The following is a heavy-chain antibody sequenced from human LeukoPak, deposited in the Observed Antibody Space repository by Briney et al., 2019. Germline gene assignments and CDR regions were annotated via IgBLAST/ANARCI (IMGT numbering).Heavy chain of an antibody. D-gene: IGHD4-17*01. Sequence: PSGTLSLTCAVSGGSISSSSWWSWVRQPPGKGLEWIGEIYHSGSTNYNPSLKSRVTISVGKSKNQFSLKLSSVTAADTAVYYCARDDYGDYVFRFWGQGTLVTVSS. V-gene: IGHV4-4*02. CDR1: GGSISSSSW. J-gene: IGHJ4*02. CDR3: ARDDYGDYVFRF. CDR2: IYHSGST.